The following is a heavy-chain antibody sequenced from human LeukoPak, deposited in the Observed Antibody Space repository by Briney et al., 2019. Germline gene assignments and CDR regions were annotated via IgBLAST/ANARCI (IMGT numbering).Heavy chain of an antibody. V-gene: IGHV1-3*01. Sequence: GASVKVSCKASGYTFTSYAMHWVRQAPGQRLEWMGWINAGNGNTKYSQKFQSRVTIIRDTSAKTIYMELSSLKSEDTAVYYCARDGSGSQGVNWFDPWGQGTLVTVSS. D-gene: IGHD3-10*01. J-gene: IGHJ5*02. CDR3: ARDGSGSQGVNWFDP. CDR2: INAGNGNT. CDR1: GYTFTSYA.